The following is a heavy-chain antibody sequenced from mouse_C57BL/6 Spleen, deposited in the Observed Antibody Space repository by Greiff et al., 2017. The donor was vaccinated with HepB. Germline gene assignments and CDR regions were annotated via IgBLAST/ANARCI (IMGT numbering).Heavy chain of an antibody. CDR2: IYPSDSET. D-gene: IGHD2-5*01. V-gene: IGHV1-61*01. CDR3: ARSPDSNYEPYYFDC. Sequence: QVQLQQPGAELVRPGSSVKLSCKASGYTFTSYWMDWVKQRPGQGLEWIGNIYPSDSETHYNQKFKDKATLTVDKSSSTAYMQLSSLTSEDSAVYYCARSPDSNYEPYYFDCWGQGTTLTVSS. J-gene: IGHJ2*01. CDR1: GYTFTSYW.